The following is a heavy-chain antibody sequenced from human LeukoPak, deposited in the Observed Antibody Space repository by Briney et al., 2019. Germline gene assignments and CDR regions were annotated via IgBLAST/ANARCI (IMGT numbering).Heavy chain of an antibody. Sequence: SVKVSCKASGGTFSSYAISWVRQAPGQGHEWMGGIIPIFGTANYAQKFQGRVTITADESTSTAYMELSSLRSEDTAVYYCATRYCSGGSCYPTPLDYWGQGTLVTVSS. V-gene: IGHV1-69*13. D-gene: IGHD2-15*01. CDR1: GGTFSSYA. CDR2: IIPIFGTA. J-gene: IGHJ4*02. CDR3: ATRYCSGGSCYPTPLDY.